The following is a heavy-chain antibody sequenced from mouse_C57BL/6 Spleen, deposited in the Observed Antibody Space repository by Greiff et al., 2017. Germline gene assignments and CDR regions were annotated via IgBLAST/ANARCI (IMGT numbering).Heavy chain of an antibody. Sequence: VQLQQSGPELVKPGASVKISCKASGYSFTGYYMNWVKQSPEKSLEWIGEINPSTGGTTYNQKFKAKATLTVDKSSSTAYMQLKSLTSEDSAVXYCARKGGTYYFDYWGQGTTLTVSS. J-gene: IGHJ2*01. D-gene: IGHD1-1*02. CDR3: ARKGGTYYFDY. V-gene: IGHV1-42*01. CDR1: GYSFTGYY. CDR2: INPSTGGT.